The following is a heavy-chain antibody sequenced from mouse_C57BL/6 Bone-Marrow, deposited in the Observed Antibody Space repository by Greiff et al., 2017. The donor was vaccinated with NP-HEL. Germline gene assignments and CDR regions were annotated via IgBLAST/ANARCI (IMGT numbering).Heavy chain of an antibody. CDR1: GYTFTSYW. CDR2: IDPSDSYT. Sequence: QVQLQQPGAELVKPGASVKLSCKASGYTFTSYWMQWVKQRPGQGLEWIGEIDPSDSYTHYNQKFKGKATLTVDTSSSTAYMQLSSLTSEDSAVYYCARLQTAWFAYWGQGTLVTVSA. CDR3: ARLQTAWFAY. V-gene: IGHV1-50*01. J-gene: IGHJ3*01.